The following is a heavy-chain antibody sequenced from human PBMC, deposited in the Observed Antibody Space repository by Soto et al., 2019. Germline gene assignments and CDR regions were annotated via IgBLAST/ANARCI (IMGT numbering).Heavy chain of an antibody. CDR1: GYTFTSYG. D-gene: IGHD2-2*01. CDR2: TSSYNGNA. Sequence: GASVKVSCKASGYTFTSYGISWVRQAPEQGLEWMGWTSSYNGNANYAQMLQGRVTMTTDTSTSTAYMEVRSLTSVDTAVYYCARDSWAAAIRYLDFWGQGTLVTASS. V-gene: IGHV1-18*01. J-gene: IGHJ4*02. CDR3: ARDSWAAAIRYLDF.